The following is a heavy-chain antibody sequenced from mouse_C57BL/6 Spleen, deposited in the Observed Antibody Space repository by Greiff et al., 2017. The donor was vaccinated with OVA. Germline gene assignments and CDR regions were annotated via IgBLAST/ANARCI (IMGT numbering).Heavy chain of an antibody. V-gene: IGHV1-4*01. D-gene: IGHD6-2*01. Sequence: VKLKESGAELARPGASVKMSCKASGYTFTSYTMHWVNQRPGQGLEWIGYINTSSGYTKYNQKLKDKATWTADKSSSTAYMQLSSLTSEDSAVYYCARGGSLYAMDYWGQGTSVTVSS. CDR3: ARGGSLYAMDY. CDR1: GYTFTSYT. J-gene: IGHJ4*01. CDR2: INTSSGYT.